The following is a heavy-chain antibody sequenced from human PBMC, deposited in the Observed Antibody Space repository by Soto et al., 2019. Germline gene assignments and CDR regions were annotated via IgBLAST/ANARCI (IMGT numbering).Heavy chain of an antibody. Sequence: PGKGLDWIGYIYYSGSTYYNPSLKSRVTISVDTSKNQFSLKLSSVTAADTAVYYCARGFLSSTRRDTSFHHGLGIPADPLTRATDS. CDR3: ARGFLSSTRRDTSFHHGLGIPADPLTRATDS. V-gene: IGHV4-30-4*01. J-gene: IGHJ5*01. CDR2: IYYSGST. D-gene: IGHD1-26*01.